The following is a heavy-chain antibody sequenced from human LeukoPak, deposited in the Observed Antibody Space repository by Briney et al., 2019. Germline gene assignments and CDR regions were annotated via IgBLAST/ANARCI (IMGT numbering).Heavy chain of an antibody. V-gene: IGHV1-2*02. Sequence: ASVKVSCEASGYTFTGYYMHWVRQAPGQGLEWMGWINPNSGGTNYAQKFQGRVTMTRDTSISTAYMELSRLRSDDTAVYYCARSDVYGSGSYYKIYNWFDPWGQGTLVTVSS. CDR3: ARSDVYGSGSYYKIYNWFDP. CDR1: GYTFTGYY. D-gene: IGHD3-10*01. CDR2: INPNSGGT. J-gene: IGHJ5*02.